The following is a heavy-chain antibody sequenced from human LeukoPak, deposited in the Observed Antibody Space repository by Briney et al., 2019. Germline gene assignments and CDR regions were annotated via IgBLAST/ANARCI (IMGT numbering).Heavy chain of an antibody. D-gene: IGHD3-9*01. J-gene: IGHJ5*02. Sequence: SETLSLTCTVAGGSISYYYWTWIRQSPGKGLEWIGQIYYTGSTYYNPSLKRRVTISVDTSRNQFSLTLTSVTAADTAVYHCARGGTYNDILSFDPWGQGTLVTVSS. CDR1: GGSISYYY. V-gene: IGHV4-59*01. CDR2: IYYTGST. CDR3: ARGGTYNDILSFDP.